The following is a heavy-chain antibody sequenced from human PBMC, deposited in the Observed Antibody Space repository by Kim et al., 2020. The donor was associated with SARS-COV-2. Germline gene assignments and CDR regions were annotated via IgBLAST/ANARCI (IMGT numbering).Heavy chain of an antibody. Sequence: GGSLRLSCAASGFTFSSYGMHWVRQAPGKGLEWVAVISYDGSNKYYADSVKGRFTISRDNSKNTLYLQMNSLRAEDTAVYYCAKDMITFGGVIGAFDYWGQGTLVTVSS. J-gene: IGHJ4*02. D-gene: IGHD3-16*02. CDR3: AKDMITFGGVIGAFDY. CDR1: GFTFSSYG. V-gene: IGHV3-30*18. CDR2: ISYDGSNK.